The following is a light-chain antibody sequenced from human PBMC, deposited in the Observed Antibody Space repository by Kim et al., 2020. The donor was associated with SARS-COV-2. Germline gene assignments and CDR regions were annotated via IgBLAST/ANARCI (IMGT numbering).Light chain of an antibody. J-gene: IGLJ3*02. Sequence: VNISCSGSSSNIGSNYVYWYQQLPGTAPKLLIYRNNQRPSGVPDRFSGSKSGTSASLAISGLRSEDEADYYCAAWDDSLSGSWVFGGGTQLTVL. CDR2: RNN. V-gene: IGLV1-47*01. CDR1: SSNIGSNY. CDR3: AAWDDSLSGSWV.